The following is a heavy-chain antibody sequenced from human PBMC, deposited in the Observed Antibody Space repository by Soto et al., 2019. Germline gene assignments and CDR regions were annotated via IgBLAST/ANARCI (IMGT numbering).Heavy chain of an antibody. CDR3: ARVSCSSTSCYGVYY. D-gene: IGHD2-2*01. V-gene: IGHV4-34*01. Sequence: QVQLQQWGAGLLKPSETLSLTCAVYGGSFSGYYWSWIGQPPGKGLEWIGEINHSGSTNYNPSLMSRVTISVDTSKNQFSLKLSSVTAADTAVYYCARVSCSSTSCYGVYYWGQGTLVTVSS. CDR1: GGSFSGYY. CDR2: INHSGST. J-gene: IGHJ4*02.